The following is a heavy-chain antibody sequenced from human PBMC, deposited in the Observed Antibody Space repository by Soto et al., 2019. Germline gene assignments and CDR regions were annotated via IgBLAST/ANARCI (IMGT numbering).Heavy chain of an antibody. J-gene: IGHJ2*01. D-gene: IGHD2-15*01. CDR3: AGGDCSGGSCYSWYFDL. V-gene: IGHV1-69*01. Sequence: QVQLVQSGAEVKKPGSSVKVSCKASGGTFSSYAISWVRQAPGQGLEWMRGIIPIFGTANYAQKFQGRVTITADESTSTAYMELSSLRSEDTAVYYCAGGDCSGGSCYSWYFDLWGRGTLVTVSS. CDR2: IIPIFGTA. CDR1: GGTFSSYA.